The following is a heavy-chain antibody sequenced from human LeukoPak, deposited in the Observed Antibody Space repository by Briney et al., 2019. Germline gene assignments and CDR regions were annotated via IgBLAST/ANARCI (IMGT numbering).Heavy chain of an antibody. Sequence: SETLSLTCAVYGVSFSGYYWSWIRQPPGKGLEWIAYMYYSGSTYYNPSLKSQVTMSADTSKNQLSLKLSSVTAADTAVYYCARPYYYDSRIDPWGQGILVTVSS. J-gene: IGHJ5*02. CDR2: MYYSGST. V-gene: IGHV4-30-4*08. CDR1: GVSFSGYY. CDR3: ARPYYYDSRIDP. D-gene: IGHD3-22*01.